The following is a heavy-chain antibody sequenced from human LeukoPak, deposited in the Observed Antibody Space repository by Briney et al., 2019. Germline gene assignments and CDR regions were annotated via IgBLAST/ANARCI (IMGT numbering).Heavy chain of an antibody. CDR2: INSDGSST. V-gene: IGHV3-74*01. CDR3: ARPDTDGNYYYYYMDV. D-gene: IGHD5-18*01. Sequence: GGSLRLSCAASGFTFSSYWMHWVRQAPGKGLVWVSRINSDGSSTSYADSVKGRFTISRDNAKNTLYLQMNSLRAEDTAVYYCARPDTDGNYYYYYMDVWGKGTTVTVSS. J-gene: IGHJ6*03. CDR1: GFTFSSYW.